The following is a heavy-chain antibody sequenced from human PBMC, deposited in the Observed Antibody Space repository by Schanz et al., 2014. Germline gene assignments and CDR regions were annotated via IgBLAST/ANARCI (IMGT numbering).Heavy chain of an antibody. D-gene: IGHD1-1*01. CDR3: AKIERNED. CDR1: GFTFSSYD. J-gene: IGHJ4*02. V-gene: IGHV3-23*01. CDR2: ISGGGGTT. Sequence: EMQLLESGGGLAQPGGSLRLSCVASGFTFSSYDVFWVRQAPGKGLEWVSAISGGGGTTYYTDSVKGRFTISRDNSKNTLYLQMNSLRAEDTAVYFCAKIERNEDWGQGTLGTVSS.